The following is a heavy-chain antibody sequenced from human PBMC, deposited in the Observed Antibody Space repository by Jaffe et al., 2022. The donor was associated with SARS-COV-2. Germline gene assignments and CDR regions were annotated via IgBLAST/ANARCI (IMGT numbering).Heavy chain of an antibody. CDR1: GLTFSDYY. D-gene: IGHD1-26*01. J-gene: IGHJ6*02. CDR2: ISSRSSYT. V-gene: IGHV3-11*06. Sequence: QAQLVESGGGLVKPGGSLRLSCAVSGLTFSDYYMSWIRQAPGKGLEWVSYISSRSSYTNYADSVKGRFTISRDNAKNSLYLQMNSLRAEDTAVYYCASSWEYPGLDYYYSMDVWGQGTTVSVSS. CDR3: ASSWEYPGLDYYYSMDV.